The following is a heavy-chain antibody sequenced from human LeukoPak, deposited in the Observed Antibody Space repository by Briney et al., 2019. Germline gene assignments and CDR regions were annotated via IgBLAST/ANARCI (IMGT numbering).Heavy chain of an antibody. Sequence: GSLRLSCAASGFTFSNAWMSWVRQAPGKGLEWVGRIYTSGSTNYNPSLKSRVTISVDTSKNQFSLKLSSVTAADTAVYYCARERGIAAAGTRAGVLDYWGQGTLVTVSS. J-gene: IGHJ4*02. D-gene: IGHD6-13*01. CDR1: GFTFSNAW. V-gene: IGHV4-4*08. CDR3: ARERGIAAAGTRAGVLDY. CDR2: IYTSGST.